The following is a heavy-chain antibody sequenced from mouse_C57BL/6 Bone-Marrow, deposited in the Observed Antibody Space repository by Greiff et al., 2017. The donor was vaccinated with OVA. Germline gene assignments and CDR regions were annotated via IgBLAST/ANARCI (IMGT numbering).Heavy chain of an antibody. V-gene: IGHV7-1*01. CDR1: GFTFSDFY. Sequence: EVNLVESGGGLVQSGRSLRLSCATSGFTFSDFYMEWVRQAPGKGLEWIAASRNKANDYTTEYSASVKGRFIVSRDTSQSILYLQMNALVAEDTAIYYCARGYGNHAMDYWGQGTSVTVSS. CDR2: SRNKANDYTT. D-gene: IGHD2-1*01. J-gene: IGHJ4*01. CDR3: ARGYGNHAMDY.